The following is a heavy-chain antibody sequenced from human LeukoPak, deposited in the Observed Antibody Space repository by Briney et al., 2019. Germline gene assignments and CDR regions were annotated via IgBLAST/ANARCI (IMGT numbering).Heavy chain of an antibody. CDR2: ISYNGVNK. CDR3: ARVQLSAEGGELDP. CDR1: GFTFSRYA. Sequence: GGSLRLSCAASGFTFSRYAMHWVRQAPGKGLEWVAFISYNGVNKNYADSVKGQFTISRDNSKNTLYLQMNSLRAEDTAVYYCARVQLSAEGGELDPWGQGTLVIVSS. D-gene: IGHD1-1*01. V-gene: IGHV3-30-3*01. J-gene: IGHJ5*02.